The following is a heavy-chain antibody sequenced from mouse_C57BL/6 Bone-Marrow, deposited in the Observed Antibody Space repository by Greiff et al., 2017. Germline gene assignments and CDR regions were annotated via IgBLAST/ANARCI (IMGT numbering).Heavy chain of an antibody. J-gene: IGHJ1*03. D-gene: IGHD1-1*01. V-gene: IGHV1-69*01. Sequence: QVQLQQPGAELVMPGASVKLSCKASGYTFTSYWMHWVKQRHGQGLEWIGEIDPSDSYTNYNQKLKGKSTLTVDKSSSTAYMQLSSLTSEDSAVYYCAREIYYYGSRSYWYFDVWGTGTTVTVSS. CDR3: AREIYYYGSRSYWYFDV. CDR1: GYTFTSYW. CDR2: IDPSDSYT.